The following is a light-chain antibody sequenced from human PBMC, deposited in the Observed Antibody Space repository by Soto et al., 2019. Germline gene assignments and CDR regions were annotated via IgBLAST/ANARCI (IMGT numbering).Light chain of an antibody. V-gene: IGKV3-11*01. CDR2: DVS. CDR1: QSVSSY. Sequence: EIVLTQSPATLSLSPGERATLSCRASQSVSSYLGWYQQKPGQAPRLLIYDVSDRATGIPARFSGSGSGTDFTLTISSLEPEDFAVYCCQHRYNWLIAFGQGTQLEI. CDR3: QHRYNWLIA. J-gene: IGKJ5*01.